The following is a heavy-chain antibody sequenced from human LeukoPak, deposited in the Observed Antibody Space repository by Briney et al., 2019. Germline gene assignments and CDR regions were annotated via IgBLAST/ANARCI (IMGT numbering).Heavy chain of an antibody. J-gene: IGHJ3*02. CDR1: SGSFSGYY. V-gene: IGHV4-34*01. D-gene: IGHD3-22*01. CDR3: ARDRLNYYDSSGYYPDAFDI. Sequence: PSETLSLTCAVYSGSFSGYYWSWIRQPPGKGLEWIGEINHSGSTNYNPSLKSRVTISVDTSKNQFSLKLSSVTAADTAVYYCARDRLNYYDSSGYYPDAFDIWGQGTMVTVSS. CDR2: INHSGST.